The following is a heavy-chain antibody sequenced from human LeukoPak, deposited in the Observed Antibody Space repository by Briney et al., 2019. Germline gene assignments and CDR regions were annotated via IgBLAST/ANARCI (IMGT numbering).Heavy chain of an antibody. CDR3: ATEIGGSRYSSGLYRLD. CDR2: FDPKDGET. CDR1: GYTLTELS. J-gene: IGHJ4*01. V-gene: IGHV1-24*01. D-gene: IGHD6-19*01. Sequence: ASVKVSCKVSGYTLTELSMHWVRQAPGRGLEWMGGFDPKDGETIYAQKFQGRVTMTEDTSTDTAYMELSSLRSEDTAVYYCATEIGGSRYSSGLYRLDWGQGTLVTVSS.